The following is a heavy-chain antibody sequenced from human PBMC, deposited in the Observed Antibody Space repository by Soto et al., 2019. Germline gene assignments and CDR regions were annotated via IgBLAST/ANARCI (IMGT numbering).Heavy chain of an antibody. CDR2: ISDSGGST. Sequence: PGGSLRLSCAASGFTFSSFAMSWVRQAPGKGLEWVSGISDSGGSTFYRASVKGRFTILRDNSKSTLYLQMNSLRAEDTAVYYCAKFSPYNIGDFDIWGHATRLPVS. CDR1: GFTFSSFA. D-gene: IGHD1-1*01. V-gene: IGHV3-23*02. J-gene: IGHJ3*02. CDR3: AKFSPYNIGDFDI.